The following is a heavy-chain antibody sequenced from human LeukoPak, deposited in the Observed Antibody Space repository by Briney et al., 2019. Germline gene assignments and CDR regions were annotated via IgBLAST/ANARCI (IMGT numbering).Heavy chain of an antibody. CDR2: IIPILGIA. D-gene: IGHD3-9*01. V-gene: IGHV1-69*02. J-gene: IGHJ3*02. Sequence: SVKVSCKASGGTFSSYTISWVRQAPGQGLEWTGRIIPILGIANYAQKFQGRVTITADKSTSTAYMELSSLRSEDTAVYYCARAPTRYFDWSYAFDIWGQGTMVTVSS. CDR3: ARAPTRYFDWSYAFDI. CDR1: GGTFSSYT.